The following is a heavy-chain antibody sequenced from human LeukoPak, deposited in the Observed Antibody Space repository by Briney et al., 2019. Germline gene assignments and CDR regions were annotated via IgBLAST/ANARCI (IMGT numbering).Heavy chain of an antibody. V-gene: IGHV3-13*01. CDR1: GFTISNYD. D-gene: IGHD2-21*01. CDR3: ARGDYYYSGMDA. Sequence: GGSLRLSCAASGFTISNYDMHWVRQKPGKGLEWVSTIHTAGDTYYPDSVKGRFAISRENAENSLSLQMNSLRAGDTAVYYCARGDYYYSGMDAWGQGTTVTVSS. J-gene: IGHJ6*02. CDR2: IHTAGDT.